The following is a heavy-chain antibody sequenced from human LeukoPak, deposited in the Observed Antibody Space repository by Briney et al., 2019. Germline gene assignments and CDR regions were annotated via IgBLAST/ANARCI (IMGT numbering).Heavy chain of an antibody. Sequence: GGSLRLSCAASGSMFSSYDIHWVRQAPGKGLEWVAFISSDGSNKYYGDSVRGRFTISRDNSKNTLYLQMNSLRAEGTAVYYCAKDRGWCFDCWGQGTLVTVSS. J-gene: IGHJ4*02. CDR1: GSMFSSYD. CDR2: ISSDGSNK. CDR3: AKDRGWCFDC. D-gene: IGHD6-19*01. V-gene: IGHV3-30*18.